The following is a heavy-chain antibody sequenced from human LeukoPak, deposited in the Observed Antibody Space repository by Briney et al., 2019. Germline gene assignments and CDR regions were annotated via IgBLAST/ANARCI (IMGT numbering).Heavy chain of an antibody. CDR2: ISGSGGST. CDR1: GFTFSGYA. V-gene: IGHV3-23*01. Sequence: GGSLRLSCAASGFTFSGYAMSWVRQAPGKGLEWVSTISGSGGSTYYADSVKGRFTISRDNSKNTLYLQMNSLRAEDTAVYYCAKDPPRYCSGGSCYSPYYFDYWGQGTLVTVSS. CDR3: AKDPPRYCSGGSCYSPYYFDY. D-gene: IGHD2-15*01. J-gene: IGHJ4*02.